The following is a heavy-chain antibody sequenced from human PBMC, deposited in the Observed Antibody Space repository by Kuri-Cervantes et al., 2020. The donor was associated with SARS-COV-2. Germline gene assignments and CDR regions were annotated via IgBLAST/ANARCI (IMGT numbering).Heavy chain of an antibody. Sequence: SETLSLTCTVSGGSISNTSYYWSWIRQSPGKGLEWIGSMYYSGSTYDSPSLKSRVTISVDTSKNQFSLKLSSVTAADTAVYYCARTYYDLWSGYYGSISWFDPWGQGTLVTVSS. CDR2: MYYSGST. V-gene: IGHV4-39*07. CDR1: GGSISNTSYY. CDR3: ARTYYDLWSGYYGSISWFDP. D-gene: IGHD3-3*01. J-gene: IGHJ5*02.